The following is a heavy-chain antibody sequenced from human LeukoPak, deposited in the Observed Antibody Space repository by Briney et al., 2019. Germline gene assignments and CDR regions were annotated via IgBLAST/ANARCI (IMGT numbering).Heavy chain of an antibody. D-gene: IGHD6-13*01. CDR3: ARAEYSSSWFLEY. J-gene: IGHJ4*02. Sequence: GGSLRLSCAASGFTFSSYSMNWVRQAPGKGLEWVSSISTSSSYIYYADSVKGRFTISRDNAKKSLYLQMNSLRAEDTAVYYCARAEYSSSWFLEYWGQGTLVTVSS. CDR1: GFTFSSYS. CDR2: ISTSSSYI. V-gene: IGHV3-21*01.